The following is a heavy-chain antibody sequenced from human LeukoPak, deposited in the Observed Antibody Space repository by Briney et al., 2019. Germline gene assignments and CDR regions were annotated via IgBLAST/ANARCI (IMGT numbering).Heavy chain of an antibody. J-gene: IGHJ4*02. CDR3: ARGNYGDSNFDY. V-gene: IGHV4-61*08. CDR1: GGSISSGGYS. D-gene: IGHD4-17*01. CDR2: IYYSGST. Sequence: PSETLSLTCAVSGGSISSGGYSWSWIRQPPGKGLEWIGYIYYSGSTNYNPSLKSRVTISVDTSKNQFSLKLSSVTAADTAVYYCARGNYGDSNFDYWGQGTLVTVSS.